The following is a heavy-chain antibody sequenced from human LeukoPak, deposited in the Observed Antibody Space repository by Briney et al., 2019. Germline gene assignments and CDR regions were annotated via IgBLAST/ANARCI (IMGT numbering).Heavy chain of an antibody. CDR1: GGSFSGYY. Sequence: TASETLSLTCAVYGGSFSGYYWSWIRQPPGKGLEWIGEINHSGSTNYNPSLKSRVTISVDTSKNQFSLKLSSVTAAGTAVYYCARVRGFVWYQLHQRGFDPWGQGTLVTVSS. J-gene: IGHJ5*02. CDR3: ARVRGFVWYQLHQRGFDP. D-gene: IGHD2-2*01. V-gene: IGHV4-34*01. CDR2: INHSGST.